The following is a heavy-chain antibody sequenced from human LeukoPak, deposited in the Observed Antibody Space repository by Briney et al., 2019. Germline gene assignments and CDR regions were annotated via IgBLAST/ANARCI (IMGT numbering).Heavy chain of an antibody. V-gene: IGHV1-18*01. Sequence: ASVKVSCKTSGYTFTSYDINWVRQAPGQGVEWMGWISAYNGNTNYAQRLRGRVTMTTDTSTTTAYMELRNLRSDDTAVYFCARGLRYGSNYFDYWGQGTLVTVSS. J-gene: IGHJ4*02. D-gene: IGHD5/OR15-5a*01. CDR3: ARGLRYGSNYFDY. CDR1: GYTFTSYD. CDR2: ISAYNGNT.